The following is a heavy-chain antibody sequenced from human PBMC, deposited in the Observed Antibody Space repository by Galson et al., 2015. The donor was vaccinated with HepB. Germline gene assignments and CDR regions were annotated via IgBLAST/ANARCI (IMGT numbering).Heavy chain of an antibody. V-gene: IGHV3-23*01. CDR2: ISGSGGST. Sequence: SLRLSCAASGFTFSSYAMTWVRQAPGKGLEWVSTISGSGGSTYYADSVKGRFTISRDNSKNTLWLQMSSLRAEDTALYYCAGGYSSSWYDYWGQGTLVTVSS. J-gene: IGHJ4*02. CDR3: AGGYSSSWYDY. D-gene: IGHD6-13*01. CDR1: GFTFSSYA.